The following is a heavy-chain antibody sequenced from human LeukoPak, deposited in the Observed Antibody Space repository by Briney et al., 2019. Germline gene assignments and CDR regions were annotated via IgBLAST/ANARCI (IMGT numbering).Heavy chain of an antibody. CDR2: IYSGGTT. V-gene: IGHV3-53*01. J-gene: IGHJ4*02. D-gene: IGHD6-13*01. CDR3: ARQKGYSSSWYGY. Sequence: PGGSLRLSCAASGFSVSSNYMTWVRQAPGKGLEWVSVIYSGGTTYYADSVKGRFTISRDNSKNTLYLQMNSLRVEDTAVYYCARQKGYSSSWYGYWGQGTLVTVSS. CDR1: GFSVSSNY.